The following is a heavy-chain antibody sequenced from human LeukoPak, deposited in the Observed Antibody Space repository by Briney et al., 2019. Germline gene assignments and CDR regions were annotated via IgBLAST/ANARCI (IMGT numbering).Heavy chain of an antibody. J-gene: IGHJ4*02. D-gene: IGHD6-19*01. V-gene: IGHV3-30-3*01. CDR3: ARGADRGIVVAAD. Sequence: QTGGSLRLSCAASGFTFSSYAMHWVRQAPSKGLEWVAVISYDGSNKYYADSVKGRFTISRDNSKNTLYLQMNSLRAEDTAVYYCARGADRGIVVAADWGQGALVTVSS. CDR1: GFTFSSYA. CDR2: ISYDGSNK.